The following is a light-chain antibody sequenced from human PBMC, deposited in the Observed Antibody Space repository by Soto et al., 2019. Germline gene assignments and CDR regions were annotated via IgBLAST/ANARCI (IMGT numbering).Light chain of an antibody. CDR3: QQYNNWPPGVT. Sequence: EIVMTQSPATLSVSPGERATLSCRASQNVSSNLAWYQQKPGQAPRLLIYGASTWATGIPARFSGSGSGTEFSLTISILQSEEFAVYYCQQYNNWPPGVTFGPGTKVDIK. V-gene: IGKV3-15*01. CDR2: GAS. J-gene: IGKJ3*01. CDR1: QNVSSN.